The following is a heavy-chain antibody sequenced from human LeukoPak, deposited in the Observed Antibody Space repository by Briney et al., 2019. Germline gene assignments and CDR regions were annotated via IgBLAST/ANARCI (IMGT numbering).Heavy chain of an antibody. J-gene: IGHJ4*02. CDR2: IYASGST. D-gene: IGHD3-10*01. V-gene: IGHV4-4*07. CDR3: AREAVYYGLGSLDY. CDR1: GGSISSYY. Sequence: SETLSLTCTVSGGSISSYYWTWIRQPAGKGLEWIGRIYASGSTNYNPTLKSRVTLALDTSKNQFSLKLSSVTAADTAVYYCAREAVYYGLGSLDYWGQGTLVTVSS.